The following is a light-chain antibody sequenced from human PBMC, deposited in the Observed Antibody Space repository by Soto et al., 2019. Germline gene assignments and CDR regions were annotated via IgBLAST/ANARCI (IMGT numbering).Light chain of an antibody. CDR1: QGTSSA. J-gene: IGKJ5*01. Sequence: AIQLTQSPSSLSASVGDRVTITCRASQGTSSALAWHQQKSGKGPELLIYDASSLESGVPSRFSGSGSGTDFTLTITSLQPEDFATYYCQQFNSYPITFGQGTRLEIK. V-gene: IGKV1-13*02. CDR2: DAS. CDR3: QQFNSYPIT.